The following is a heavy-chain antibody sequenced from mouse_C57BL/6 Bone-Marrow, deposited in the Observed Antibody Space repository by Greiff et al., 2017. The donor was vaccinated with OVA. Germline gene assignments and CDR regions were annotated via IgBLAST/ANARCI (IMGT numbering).Heavy chain of an antibody. CDR2: IDPSDSYT. V-gene: IGHV1-59*01. Sequence: VKLQQPGAELVRPGTSVKLSCKASGYTFTSYWMHWVKQRPGRGLEWIGVIDPSDSYTNYNQKFKGKATLTVDTSSSTAYMQLSSLTSEDSAVYYCARCTTVVDYYAMDYWGQGTSVTVSS. CDR1: GYTFTSYW. J-gene: IGHJ4*01. D-gene: IGHD1-1*01. CDR3: ARCTTVVDYYAMDY.